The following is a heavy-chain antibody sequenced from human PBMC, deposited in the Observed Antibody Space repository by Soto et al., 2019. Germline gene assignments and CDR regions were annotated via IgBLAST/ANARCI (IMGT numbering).Heavy chain of an antibody. D-gene: IGHD3-22*01. Sequence: PSETLSLTCTVSGGSISSYYWSWIRQPPGKGLEWIGYIYYSGSTNYNPSLKSRVTISVDTSKKQFSLKLRSVTAAETAVYYCERGGEYDSSEDYWGQRTLVTVSS. CDR1: GGSISSYY. V-gene: IGHV4-59*01. CDR2: IYYSGST. CDR3: ERGGEYDSSEDY. J-gene: IGHJ4*02.